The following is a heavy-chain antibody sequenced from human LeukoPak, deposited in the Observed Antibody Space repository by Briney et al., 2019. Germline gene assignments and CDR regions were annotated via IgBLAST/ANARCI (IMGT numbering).Heavy chain of an antibody. D-gene: IGHD3-22*01. J-gene: IGHJ1*01. Sequence: SETLSLTCTVSGGSISSYYWSWIRQPPGKGLEWIGYIYYSGSTNYNPSLKSRVTISVDTSKNQFSLKLSSVTAADTAVYYCARHSYDSSGYLYFQHWGQGTLVTVSS. CDR2: IYYSGST. CDR3: ARHSYDSSGYLYFQH. V-gene: IGHV4-59*08. CDR1: GGSISSYY.